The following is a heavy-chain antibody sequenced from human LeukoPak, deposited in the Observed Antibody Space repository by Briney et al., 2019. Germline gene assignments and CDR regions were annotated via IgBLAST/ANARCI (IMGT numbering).Heavy chain of an antibody. CDR3: ARDYGYGDYGVY. CDR2: INRNSGGT. Sequence: ASVKVSCKASGYTFTGYYMHWVRQAPGQGLEWMGRINRNSGGTNYAQKFQGRVTMTRDTPISTAYMELSRLRSDDTAVYYCARDYGYGDYGVYGGQGTLVTVSS. J-gene: IGHJ4*02. D-gene: IGHD4-17*01. V-gene: IGHV1-2*06. CDR1: GYTFTGYY.